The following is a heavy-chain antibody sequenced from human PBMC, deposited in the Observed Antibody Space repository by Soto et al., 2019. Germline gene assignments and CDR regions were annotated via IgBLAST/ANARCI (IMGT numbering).Heavy chain of an antibody. CDR2: VNPGSGDT. V-gene: IGHV1-8*01. D-gene: IGHD3-10*01. Sequence: QVQLVQSGAEVKKPGASVKVSCKASGYTFTNNDVSWVRQATGQGLEWMGWVNPGSGDTGYAQKFQGRLTMTRDISIATAYMELNSLTSEDTAIYYCARMDSLGSLNWFDPWGQGTLVTVSS. J-gene: IGHJ5*02. CDR3: ARMDSLGSLNWFDP. CDR1: GYTFTNND.